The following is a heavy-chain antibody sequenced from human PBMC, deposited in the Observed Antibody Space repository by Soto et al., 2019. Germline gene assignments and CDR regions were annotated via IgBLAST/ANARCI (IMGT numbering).Heavy chain of an antibody. D-gene: IGHD4-17*01. CDR1: GFTLSNYW. V-gene: IGHV3-7*05. Sequence: GSLRLSCAASGFTLSNYWMNWVRQAPGKGLEWVANIKQDGSQKNYVDSVKGRFTISRDNAKNSLYLQMNSLRAEDTAVYYCMTTVTTFGCWGQGTLVTVSS. CDR3: MTTVTTFGC. J-gene: IGHJ4*02. CDR2: IKQDGSQK.